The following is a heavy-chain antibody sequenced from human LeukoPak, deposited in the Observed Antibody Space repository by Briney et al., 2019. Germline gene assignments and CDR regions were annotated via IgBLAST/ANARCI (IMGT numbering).Heavy chain of an antibody. CDR2: IYHSGST. D-gene: IGHD2-15*01. Sequence: SQTLSLTCAVSGGSISSGGYSWSWIRQPPGKGLEWIGYIYHSGSTYYNPSLKSRVTISVDRSKNQFSLKLSSVTAADTAVYYCARGRLGYCSGGSCRPFFDYWGQGTLVTVS. CDR1: GGSISSGGYS. CDR3: ARGRLGYCSGGSCRPFFDY. J-gene: IGHJ4*02. V-gene: IGHV4-30-2*01.